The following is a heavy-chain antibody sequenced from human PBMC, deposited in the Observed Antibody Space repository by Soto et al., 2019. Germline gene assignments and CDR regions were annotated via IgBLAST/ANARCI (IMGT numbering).Heavy chain of an antibody. Sequence: SETLSLTCTVSGGSISNYYWSWIRQPPGRGLEWIGHIFYSGSTNYNPALKSRVTISVDTSNNQFFLKLNFVTAADTAVYFCARHSTSGNLYRPINYWGQGALVT. J-gene: IGHJ4*02. V-gene: IGHV4-59*08. CDR3: ARHSTSGNLYRPINY. CDR1: GGSISNYY. CDR2: IFYSGST. D-gene: IGHD3-10*01.